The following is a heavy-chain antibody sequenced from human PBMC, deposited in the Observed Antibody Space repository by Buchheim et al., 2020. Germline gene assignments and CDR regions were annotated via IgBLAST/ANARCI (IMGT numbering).Heavy chain of an antibody. CDR2: IYYSGST. D-gene: IGHD6-6*01. CDR3: ARRGSIAARGRYFDY. J-gene: IGHJ4*02. Sequence: QLQLQESGPGLVKPSETLSLTCTVSGGSISSSSYYWGWIRQPPGKGLEWIGSIYYSGSTYYNPSLKSRVTISVDTSKNQFSLKLSSVTAADTVVYYCARRGSIAARGRYFDYWGQGTL. CDR1: GGSISSSSYY. V-gene: IGHV4-39*01.